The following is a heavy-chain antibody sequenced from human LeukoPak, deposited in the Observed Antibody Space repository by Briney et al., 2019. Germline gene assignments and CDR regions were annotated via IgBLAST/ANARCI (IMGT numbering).Heavy chain of an antibody. CDR1: GGSFSGYY. CDR3: ARSATAIAVAGYDY. D-gene: IGHD6-19*01. V-gene: IGHV4-34*01. CDR2: INHSGST. Sequence: SETLSLTCAVYGGSFSGYYWSWIRQPPGKGLEWIGEINHSGSTNYNPSLKSRVTISVDTSKSQFSLKLSSVTAADTAVYYCARSATAIAVAGYDYWGQGTLVTVSS. J-gene: IGHJ4*02.